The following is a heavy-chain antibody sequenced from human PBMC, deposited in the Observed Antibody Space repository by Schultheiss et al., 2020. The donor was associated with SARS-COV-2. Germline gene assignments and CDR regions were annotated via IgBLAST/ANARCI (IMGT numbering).Heavy chain of an antibody. V-gene: IGHV4-31*03. D-gene: IGHD3-3*01. Sequence: SETLSLTCTVSGGSISSGGYYWSWIRQHPGKGLEWIGYIYYSGSTYYSPSLKSRVTISLDTSKNQFSLKLSSVTAADTAVYYCARDYDFWSTYSKYYYGLDVWGQGTTVTVSS. CDR2: IYYSGST. CDR1: GGSISSGGYY. CDR3: ARDYDFWSTYSKYYYGLDV. J-gene: IGHJ6*02.